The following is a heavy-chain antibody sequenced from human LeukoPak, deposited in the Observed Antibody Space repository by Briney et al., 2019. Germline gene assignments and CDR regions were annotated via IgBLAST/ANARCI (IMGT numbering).Heavy chain of an antibody. CDR3: AKSLYGGCDY. Sequence: GGTLRLSCAASGFSFSTYAMSWVRQAPGKGLEWVSGVNGNGGSTSYADSVKGRFTIFRDNSKNTVYLQMNSLRVEDTAVYYCAKSLYGGCDYWGQGTVVTVSS. D-gene: IGHD3-16*02. J-gene: IGHJ4*02. CDR2: VNGNGGST. CDR1: GFSFSTYA. V-gene: IGHV3-23*01.